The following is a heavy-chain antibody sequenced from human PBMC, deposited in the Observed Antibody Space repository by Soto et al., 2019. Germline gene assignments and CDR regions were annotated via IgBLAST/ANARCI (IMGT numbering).Heavy chain of an antibody. Sequence: VQLLEAGGDLVQPGGSLRLSCAASGFTVSNYAIRWVRQAPGKGLEWVSSITGSGDTTYYADSVKGRFTISRDNSKNTVYLQMNSLRVEDTAVYYCAKDPLKYSSSWYLEWWFDPWGQGTLVTVSS. CDR1: GFTVSNYA. CDR2: ITGSGDTT. V-gene: IGHV3-23*01. CDR3: AKDPLKYSSSWYLEWWFDP. J-gene: IGHJ5*02. D-gene: IGHD6-13*01.